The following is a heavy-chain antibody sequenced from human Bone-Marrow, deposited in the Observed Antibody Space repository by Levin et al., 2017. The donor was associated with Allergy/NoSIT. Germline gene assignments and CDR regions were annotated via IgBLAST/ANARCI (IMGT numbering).Heavy chain of an antibody. CDR3: VRDFIILTGYRVDDVS. CDR2: IDPSDSYI. CDR1: GYIFTSYW. J-gene: IGHJ5*02. D-gene: IGHD3-9*01. V-gene: IGHV5-10-1*01. Sequence: GESLKISCKGSGYIFTSYWISWVRQMPGKGLEWMGRIDPSDSYINYSPAFEGHVTISADKSISTAYLQWSSLKASDTATYYCVRDFIILTGYRVDDVSWGQGTLITVSS.